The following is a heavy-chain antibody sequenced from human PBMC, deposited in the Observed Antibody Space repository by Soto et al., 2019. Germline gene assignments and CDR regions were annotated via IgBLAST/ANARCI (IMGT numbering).Heavy chain of an antibody. CDR2: ISYDGSNK. V-gene: IGHV3-30-3*01. Sequence: QVQLVESGGGVVQPGRSLRLSCAASGFTFSSYAMHWVRQAPGKGLEWVAVISYDGSNKYYADSVKGRFTISRDNSKNAPNLAIHSLRPSVSAGFCLGRIETPFSWAYGMDVWGQGTTVTVSS. CDR1: GFTFSSYA. D-gene: IGHD3-16*01. J-gene: IGHJ6*02. CDR3: GRIETPFSWAYGMDV.